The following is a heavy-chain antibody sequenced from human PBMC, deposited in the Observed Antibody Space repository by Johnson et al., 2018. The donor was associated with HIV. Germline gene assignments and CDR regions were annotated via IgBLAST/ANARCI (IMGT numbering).Heavy chain of an antibody. D-gene: IGHD2-2*01. Sequence: VQLVESGGGVVQPGRSLRLSCAASGFTFSSYAMHWVRQAPGKGLEWVSALSGSGGSTYYADSVKGRFTISRDNSKNTLYLQMNSLRAEDTAVYYCARDRGSMPAVAFDIWGQGTMVTVSS. V-gene: IGHV3-23*04. CDR3: ARDRGSMPAVAFDI. J-gene: IGHJ3*02. CDR2: LSGSGGST. CDR1: GFTFSSYA.